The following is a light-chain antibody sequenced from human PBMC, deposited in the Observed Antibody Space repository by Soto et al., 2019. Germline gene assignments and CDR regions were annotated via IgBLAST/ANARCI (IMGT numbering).Light chain of an antibody. CDR3: MQALQTSIT. CDR1: QSLLHSNGYNY. V-gene: IGKV2-28*01. Sequence: DIVMTQSPLSLPVTPGEPASISCRSSQSLLHSNGYNYLDWYLQKPGQSPQLLIYLGSNRASGVADRFSGSGAGTDFTLQISRVEAEDVGVYYCMQALQTSITFGQGTRLEIK. CDR2: LGS. J-gene: IGKJ5*01.